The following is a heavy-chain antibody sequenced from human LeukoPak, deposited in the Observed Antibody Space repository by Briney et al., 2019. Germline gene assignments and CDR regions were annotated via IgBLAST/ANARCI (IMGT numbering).Heavy chain of an antibody. J-gene: IGHJ3*02. V-gene: IGHV4-31*03. Sequence: SSQTLSLTCTVSSGSISSGGYYWSWIRQHPGKGLEWIGYIYYSGSTYYNPSLKSRVTISVDTSKNQFSLKLSSVTAADTAVYYCATDYGDYGDAFDIWGQGTMVTVSS. CDR3: ATDYGDYGDAFDI. CDR2: IYYSGST. CDR1: SGSISSGGYY. D-gene: IGHD4-17*01.